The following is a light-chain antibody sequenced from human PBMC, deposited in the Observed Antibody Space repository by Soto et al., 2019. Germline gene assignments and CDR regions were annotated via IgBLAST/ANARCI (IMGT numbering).Light chain of an antibody. CDR3: QYYNSYRT. CDR2: DAS. J-gene: IGKJ1*01. Sequence: GDRVTITCRARQRFNNWLAKYHQIPVKAPKPLISDASTLVTGVPLRFSGSGSGTVLTLSIMILQPDDFASYFLQYYNSYRTFGPGTKVDIK. V-gene: IGKV1-5*01. CDR1: QRFNNW.